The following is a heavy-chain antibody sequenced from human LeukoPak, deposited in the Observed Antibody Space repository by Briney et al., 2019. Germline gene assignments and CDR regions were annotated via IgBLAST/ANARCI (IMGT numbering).Heavy chain of an antibody. CDR2: ISSSGSTK. J-gene: IGHJ1*01. V-gene: IGHV3-11*01. Sequence: GGSLRLSCAASGFTFSDYYMSWIRQAPGKGLEWVSYISSSGSTKYYADSVKGRFTISRGNAKNSLYLQMNSLRVEDTAVYYCARDRGSYRAEYFQHWGQGTLVTVSS. CDR1: GFTFSDYY. CDR3: ARDRGSYRAEYFQH. D-gene: IGHD1-26*01.